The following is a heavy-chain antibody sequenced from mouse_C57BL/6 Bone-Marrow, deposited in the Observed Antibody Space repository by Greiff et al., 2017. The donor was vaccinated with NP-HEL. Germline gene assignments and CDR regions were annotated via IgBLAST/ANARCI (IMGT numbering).Heavy chain of an antibody. D-gene: IGHD1-1*01. V-gene: IGHV2-2*01. CDR3: AGNCYCGSSYGFAY. CDR2: IWSGGST. Sequence: VQRVESGPGLVQPSQSLSITCTVSGFSLTSYGVHWVRQSPGKGLEWLGVIWSGGSTDYNAAFISGLSISKDKYKSQVFFRMNSLQADDTAIYYCAGNCYCGSSYGFAYWGQGTLVTVSA. J-gene: IGHJ3*01. CDR1: GFSLTSYG.